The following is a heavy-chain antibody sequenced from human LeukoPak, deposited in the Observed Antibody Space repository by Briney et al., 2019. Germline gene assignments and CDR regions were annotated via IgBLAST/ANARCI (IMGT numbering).Heavy chain of an antibody. CDR2: IKQGGSEK. CDR1: GYTFSSYW. J-gene: IGHJ4*02. V-gene: IGHV3-7*01. CDR3: ARENPERYCSGGSCYLYYFDY. D-gene: IGHD2-15*01. Sequence: GGSLRLSCADSGYTFSSYWMSWVRQAPGKGLEWVANIKQGGSEKYYVDSVKGRFTISRDNAKNSLYLQMNSLRAEDTAVYYCARENPERYCSGGSCYLYYFDYWGQGTLVTVSS.